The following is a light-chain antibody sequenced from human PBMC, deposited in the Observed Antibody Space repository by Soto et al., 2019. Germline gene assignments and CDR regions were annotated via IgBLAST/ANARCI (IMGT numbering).Light chain of an antibody. CDR3: HQASSFPYT. CDR2: AAS. Sequence: DIQMTQSPSSVSASVGDTINITCRASHDIKKWLAWYQQKPGKAPKVLIYAASNLESGVSPRFSGSGAGTEFSLTISSLQTEGFATYFCHQASSFPYTFGPGTKVDIK. J-gene: IGKJ3*01. V-gene: IGKV1-12*01. CDR1: HDIKKW.